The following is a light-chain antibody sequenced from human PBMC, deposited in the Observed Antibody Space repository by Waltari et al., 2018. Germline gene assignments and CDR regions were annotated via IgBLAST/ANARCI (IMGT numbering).Light chain of an antibody. CDR2: DVS. Sequence: QSALTQPASVSGSPGQSITISCTGTSSDVGGYNYVSWYQQHPGKAPKRMIYDVSNRPSGVSNLFSCAKSGNTAYLTISGLQAEDEADDYCSSYTSSSTLEVFGGGTKLTVL. CDR3: SSYTSSSTLEV. V-gene: IGLV2-14*03. CDR1: SSDVGGYNY. J-gene: IGLJ2*01.